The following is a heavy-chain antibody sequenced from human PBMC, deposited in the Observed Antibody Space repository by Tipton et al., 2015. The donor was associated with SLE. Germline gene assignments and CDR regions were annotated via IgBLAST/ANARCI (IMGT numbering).Heavy chain of an antibody. CDR2: IFWDGGGV. D-gene: IGHD3-16*01. CDR1: GITPAEYA. Sequence: SLRLSCTIFGITPAEYAMHWVRQAPGKGLEWVAGIFWDGGGVDYVDSVKGRFTISRDKGRKSLFLQMNSLRPEDTALYYCIRDMFPGGADVWGQGTMVTVSS. J-gene: IGHJ3*01. V-gene: IGHV3-9*02. CDR3: IRDMFPGGADV.